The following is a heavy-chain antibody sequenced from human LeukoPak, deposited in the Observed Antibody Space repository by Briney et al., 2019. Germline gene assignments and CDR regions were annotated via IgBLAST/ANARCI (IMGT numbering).Heavy chain of an antibody. D-gene: IGHD4-23*01. Sequence: ASVKVSCKASGGTFSSYAISWVRQAPGQGLEWMGGIIPIFGTPNYAQKFQGRVTITADESTSTAYMELSSLRSEDTAVYYCARAPPGGPRRAFDIWGQGTMVTASS. CDR1: GGTFSSYA. V-gene: IGHV1-69*01. J-gene: IGHJ3*02. CDR2: IIPIFGTP. CDR3: ARAPPGGPRRAFDI.